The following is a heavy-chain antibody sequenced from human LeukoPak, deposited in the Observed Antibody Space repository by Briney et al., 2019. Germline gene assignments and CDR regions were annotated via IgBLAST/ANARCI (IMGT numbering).Heavy chain of an antibody. Sequence: GGSLRLSCAASGFTFSSYGMHWVRQAPGKGLEWVAFIRYDGSNKYYADSVKGRFTISRDNSKNTLYLQMNSLRAEDTAVYYCAKLVRQSSTICFWGQGTLVTVSS. CDR1: GFTFSSYG. J-gene: IGHJ4*02. D-gene: IGHD2-2*01. CDR2: IRYDGSNK. CDR3: AKLVRQSSTICF. V-gene: IGHV3-30*02.